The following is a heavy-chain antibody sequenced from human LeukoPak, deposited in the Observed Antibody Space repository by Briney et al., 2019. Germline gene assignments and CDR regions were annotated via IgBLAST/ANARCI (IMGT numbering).Heavy chain of an antibody. Sequence: SETLSLTCTVSGGSISSYYWSWIRQPPGEGLEWIGYIYYSGSTNYNPSLKSRVTISVDTSKNQFSLKLSSVTAADTAVYYCARSATVTTREFDYWGQGTLVTVSS. CDR2: IYYSGST. D-gene: IGHD4-17*01. J-gene: IGHJ4*02. CDR3: ARSATVTTREFDY. V-gene: IGHV4-59*01. CDR1: GGSISSYY.